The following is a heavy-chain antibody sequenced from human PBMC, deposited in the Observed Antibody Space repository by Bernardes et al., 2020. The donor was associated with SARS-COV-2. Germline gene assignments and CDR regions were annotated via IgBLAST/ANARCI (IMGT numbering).Heavy chain of an antibody. Sequence: GWSLRLSCAASGFTFSSYDMHWVRQATGKGLEWVSAIGTSGDTYYPGSVKGRFTISRENAKNSLYLQMTSLRAGDTAVYYCARVSHRATTSPTVTMYWYFDLWGRGTLVTVSS. CDR3: ARVSHRATTSPTVTMYWYFDL. CDR1: GFTFSSYD. J-gene: IGHJ2*01. CDR2: IGTSGDT. D-gene: IGHD4-17*01. V-gene: IGHV3-13*01.